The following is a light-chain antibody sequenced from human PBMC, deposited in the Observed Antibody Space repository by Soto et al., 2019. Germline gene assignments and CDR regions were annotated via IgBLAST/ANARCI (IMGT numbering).Light chain of an antibody. Sequence: EIVLMQSPVTLSLSPGERATLSCRASQSVSSSYLAWYQQKPGQAPRLLIYGASSRATGIPDRFSGSGSGTDFTLTISRLEPEDFAVYYCQQYGSSPRVTFGQGTRLEIK. CDR2: GAS. CDR3: QQYGSSPRVT. CDR1: QSVSSSY. V-gene: IGKV3-20*01. J-gene: IGKJ5*01.